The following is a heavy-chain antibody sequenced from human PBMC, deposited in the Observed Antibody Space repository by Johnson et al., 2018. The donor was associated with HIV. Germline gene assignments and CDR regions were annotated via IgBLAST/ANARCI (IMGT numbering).Heavy chain of an antibody. CDR2: IKSKTDGGTA. V-gene: IGHV3-15*01. Sequence: VQLVESGGGLIQPGGSLRLSCAASGFTFSNAWMTWVRQAPGRGLEWVGRIKSKTDGGTADYAGPVKGRFTISRDDSKNTLYLQMNSLRAEDTAGYYCARAGNGDIVVPAFDIWGQGTMVTVSS. J-gene: IGHJ3*02. CDR3: ARAGNGDIVVPAFDI. D-gene: IGHD2-15*01. CDR1: GFTFSNAW.